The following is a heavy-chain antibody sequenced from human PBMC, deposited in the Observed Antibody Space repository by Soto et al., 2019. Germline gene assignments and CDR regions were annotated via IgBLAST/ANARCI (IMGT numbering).Heavy chain of an antibody. CDR1: GGSISSGGYY. CDR2: IYYSGST. J-gene: IGHJ5*02. Sequence: SETLSLTCTVSGGSISSGGYYWSWIRQHPGKGLEWIGYIYYSGSTYYNPSPKSRVTISVDTSKNQFSLKLSSVTAADTAVYYCAGSSSSPALNWFDPWGQGTLVTVSS. D-gene: IGHD6-13*01. V-gene: IGHV4-31*03. CDR3: AGSSSSPALNWFDP.